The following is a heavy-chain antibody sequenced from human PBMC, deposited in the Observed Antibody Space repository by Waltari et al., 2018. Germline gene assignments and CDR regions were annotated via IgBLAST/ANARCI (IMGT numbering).Heavy chain of an antibody. CDR1: GFTFSSYW. CDR2: INSDGSGT. CDR3: ASGNSHAFDL. Sequence: EVQLVESGGGLVQPGGSLRVSCTASGFTFSSYWMHWVRQVPGTGLVLVARINSDGSGTSYADSAKGLFTISRDNAKNTLFLQMNSLRGEDTAVYYCASGNSHAFDLWGQGTMVTVSS. J-gene: IGHJ3*01. V-gene: IGHV3-74*01. D-gene: IGHD1-7*01.